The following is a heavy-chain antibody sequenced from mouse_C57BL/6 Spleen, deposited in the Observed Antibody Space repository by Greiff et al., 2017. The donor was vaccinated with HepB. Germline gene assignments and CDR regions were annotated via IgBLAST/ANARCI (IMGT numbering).Heavy chain of an antibody. Sequence: EVMLVESGGGLVKPGGSLKLSCAASGFTFSDYGMHWVRQAPEKGLEWVAYISSGSGTIYYADTVKGRFTISRDNAKNTLFLQMTSLRSEDTAMYYCARRAYYDYVWFAYWGQGTLVTVSA. V-gene: IGHV5-17*01. CDR1: GFTFSDYG. CDR2: ISSGSGTI. CDR3: ARRAYYDYVWFAY. D-gene: IGHD2-4*01. J-gene: IGHJ3*01.